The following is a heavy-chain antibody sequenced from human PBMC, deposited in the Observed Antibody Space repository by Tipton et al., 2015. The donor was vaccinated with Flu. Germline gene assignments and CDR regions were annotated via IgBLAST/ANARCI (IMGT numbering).Heavy chain of an antibody. CDR1: GGSISSSSYY. CDR2: VNYSGTT. J-gene: IGHJ4*02. V-gene: IGHV4-39*06. D-gene: IGHD3-10*01. CDR3: ARGVRSGGYGSGRFHRGPDYGDS. Sequence: TLSLTCTVSGGSISSSSYYWGWIRQPPGKGLEWVGSVNYSGTTYDNPSLKSRATISVDTSKIQFPLNLSSVTAAGTAVYYCARGVRSGGYGSGRFHRGPDYGDSGGQGTLVTVSS.